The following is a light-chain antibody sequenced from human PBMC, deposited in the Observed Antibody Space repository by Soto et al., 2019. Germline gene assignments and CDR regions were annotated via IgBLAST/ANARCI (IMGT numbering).Light chain of an antibody. CDR2: AAS. J-gene: IGKJ4*01. Sequence: DLQMTQSPSSLSASVGDRVTISCRASQAISTFLNWYRQRPGKAPQLLIAAASRLQSGVPSRFTGSGSGTDFTLTINSLQPEDFATYYCQQSYKTPLTFAGGTRVEI. CDR3: QQSYKTPLT. CDR1: QAISTF. V-gene: IGKV1-39*01.